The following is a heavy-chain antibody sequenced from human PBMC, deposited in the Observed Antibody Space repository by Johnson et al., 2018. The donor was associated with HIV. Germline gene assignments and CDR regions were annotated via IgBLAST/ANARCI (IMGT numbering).Heavy chain of an antibody. CDR1: GFSLISYA. D-gene: IGHD6-6*01. Sequence: QVQLVESGGGLVKPGRSLRLSCVVSGFSLISYAMHWVRQAPGKGLEWVAAISHDGNDEYYADSVKGRFTISRDNSKNTLYLQMNSLRAEDTAVQYCARGGRRQGAFDIWGQGTMVTVSS. CDR2: ISHDGNDE. J-gene: IGHJ3*02. CDR3: ARGGRRQGAFDI. V-gene: IGHV3-30*14.